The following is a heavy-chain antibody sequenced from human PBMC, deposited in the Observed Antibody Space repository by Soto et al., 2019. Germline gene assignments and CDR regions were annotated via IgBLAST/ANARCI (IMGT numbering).Heavy chain of an antibody. J-gene: IGHJ5*02. CDR2: ISSSSSYT. CDR1: GFTFSDYY. Sequence: GGSLRLSCAASGFTFSDYYMSWIRQAPGKGLEWVSYISSSSSYTNYADSVKGRFTISRDNAKNSLYLQMNSLRAEDTSVYFCARDVLYDHVSGGSSFDPWGQGTLLTLSS. D-gene: IGHD3-10*01. CDR3: ARDVLYDHVSGGSSFDP. V-gene: IGHV3-11*05.